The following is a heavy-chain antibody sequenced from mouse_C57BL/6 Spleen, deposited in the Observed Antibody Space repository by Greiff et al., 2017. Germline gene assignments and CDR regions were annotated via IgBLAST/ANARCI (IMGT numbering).Heavy chain of an antibody. CDR1: GYTFISYW. J-gene: IGHJ1*03. CDR3: ARSGGYYRYFDV. CDR2: IDPSDSET. D-gene: IGHD1-1*02. Sequence: VQLQQPGAELVRPGSSVKLSCKASGYTFISYWMHWVKQRPIQGLEWIGNIDPSDSETHYNQKFKDKATLTVDKSSSTAYMQLSSLTSEDSAVYYCARSGGYYRYFDVWGTGTTVTVSS. V-gene: IGHV1-52*01.